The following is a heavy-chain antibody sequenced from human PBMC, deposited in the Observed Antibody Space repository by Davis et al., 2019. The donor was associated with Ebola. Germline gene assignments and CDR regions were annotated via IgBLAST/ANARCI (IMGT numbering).Heavy chain of an antibody. CDR3: AKDITEFDQLLFYYYYYGMDV. Sequence: GGSLRLSCAASGISFSNYGMFWVRQAPGKVMEWVAVISPDGSDKNYADSGKGRFTISRDNSKNTLDLQMNSLRAEDTAVYYCAKDITEFDQLLFYYYYYGMDVWGKGTTVTVSS. J-gene: IGHJ6*04. CDR2: ISPDGSDK. V-gene: IGHV3-30*18. CDR1: GISFSNYG. D-gene: IGHD2-2*01.